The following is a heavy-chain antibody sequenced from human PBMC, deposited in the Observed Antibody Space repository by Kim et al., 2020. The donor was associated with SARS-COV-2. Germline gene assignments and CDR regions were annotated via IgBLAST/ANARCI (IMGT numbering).Heavy chain of an antibody. D-gene: IGHD3-16*01. V-gene: IGHV1-2*02. Sequence: GKNYAQKFEGRVTMTRDTSISTAYMELSRLRSDDTAVYYCARDLEGVTDYWGQGTLVTVSS. CDR3: ARDLEGVTDY. J-gene: IGHJ4*02. CDR2: GK.